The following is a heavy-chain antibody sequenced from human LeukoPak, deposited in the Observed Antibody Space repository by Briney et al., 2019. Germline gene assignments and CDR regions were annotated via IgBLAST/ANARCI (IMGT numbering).Heavy chain of an antibody. J-gene: IGHJ4*02. CDR1: GFTVSSNY. Sequence: GGSLRLSCAASGFTVSSNYMSWVRQAPGKGLEWVSVMYSGGDTYYADSVKGRFTISRDNSKNTLYLQMNSLRAEDMAVYYCARDLPQGYSSGWYVAYWGQGTLVTVSS. CDR3: ARDLPQGYSSGWYVAY. V-gene: IGHV3-53*01. CDR2: MYSGGDT. D-gene: IGHD6-19*01.